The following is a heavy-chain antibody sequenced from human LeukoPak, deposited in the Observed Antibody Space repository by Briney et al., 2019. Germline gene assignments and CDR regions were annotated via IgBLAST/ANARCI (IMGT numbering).Heavy chain of an antibody. J-gene: IGHJ4*02. Sequence: SQTLSLTCAISGDSVSSNSAAWNWIRQSPSRGLEWLGRTYYRSRWYNDYAVSVKSRITINPDTSKNQFSLQLNSVTPEDTAVYYCARAFGAAAIAGEFDYWGQGTLVTVSS. CDR3: ARAFGAAAIAGEFDY. CDR1: GDSVSSNSAA. CDR2: TYYRSRWYN. V-gene: IGHV6-1*01. D-gene: IGHD2-2*01.